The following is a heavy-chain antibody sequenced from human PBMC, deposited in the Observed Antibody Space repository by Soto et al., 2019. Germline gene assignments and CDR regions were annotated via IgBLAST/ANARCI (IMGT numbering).Heavy chain of an antibody. Sequence: GGSLRLSCAASGFTFSSYWMSWVRQAPGKGLEWVANIKQDGSEKYYVDSVKGRFTISRDNAKNSLYLQMNSLRAEDTAVYYCARETMVRGVMGYYYYYYMDVWGKGTTVTVSS. J-gene: IGHJ6*03. D-gene: IGHD3-10*01. CDR3: ARETMVRGVMGYYYYYYMDV. V-gene: IGHV3-7*03. CDR1: GFTFSSYW. CDR2: IKQDGSEK.